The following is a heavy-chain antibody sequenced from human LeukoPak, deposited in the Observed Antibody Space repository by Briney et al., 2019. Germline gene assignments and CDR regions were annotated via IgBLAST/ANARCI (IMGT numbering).Heavy chain of an antibody. CDR1: GYTFTGYY. CDR3: ARAVLDYDYVWGSYRPYYFDY. D-gene: IGHD3-16*02. Sequence: GASVKVSCKASGYTFTGYYMHWVRQAPGQGLEWMGWINPNSGGTNYAQKFQGRVTMTRDTSISTAYMELSRLRSDDTAVYYCARAVLDYDYVWGSYRPYYFDYWGQGTLVTVSS. CDR2: INPNSGGT. V-gene: IGHV1-2*02. J-gene: IGHJ4*02.